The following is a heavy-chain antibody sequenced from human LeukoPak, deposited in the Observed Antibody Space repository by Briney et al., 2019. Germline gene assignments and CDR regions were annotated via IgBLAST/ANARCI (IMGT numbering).Heavy chain of an antibody. CDR2: IYYNGST. CDR1: GGSISSSSYY. Sequence: SETLSLTCTVSGGSISSSSYYWGWIRQPPGKGLEWIASIYYNGSTYYNPSLKSRVTISVDTSKNQFSLKLSSVTAADTAVYYCARVEMATTDAFDIWGQGTMVTVSS. CDR3: ARVEMATTDAFDI. J-gene: IGHJ3*02. D-gene: IGHD5-24*01. V-gene: IGHV4-39*01.